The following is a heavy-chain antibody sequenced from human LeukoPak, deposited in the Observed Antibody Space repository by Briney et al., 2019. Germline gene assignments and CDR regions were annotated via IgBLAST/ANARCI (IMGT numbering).Heavy chain of an antibody. Sequence: PSETLSLTCTVSGDSISNYFWSWIRQPAGKGLEWIGRIYTSGSTDYNPSLRSRVAVSVDTSNNQFSLKLWSVTAADTAVYYCARESKSYDGSGFYHDSWGQGTLVTVSS. V-gene: IGHV4-4*07. CDR2: IYTSGST. D-gene: IGHD3-22*01. CDR1: GDSISNYF. CDR3: ARESKSYDGSGFYHDS. J-gene: IGHJ4*02.